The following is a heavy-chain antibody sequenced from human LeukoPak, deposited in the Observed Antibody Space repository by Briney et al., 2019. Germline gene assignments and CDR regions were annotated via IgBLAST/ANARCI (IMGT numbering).Heavy chain of an antibody. J-gene: IGHJ6*02. Sequence: PSETLSLTCTVSGGSVSSYYWSWIRQPPGKGLEWIGYIYYSGSTNYNPSLKSRVTISVDPSKNQFSLKLSSVTAADTAVYHCARDNWNYGSSMDVWGQGTTVTVSS. V-gene: IGHV4-59*02. D-gene: IGHD1-7*01. CDR2: IYYSGST. CDR1: GGSVSSYY. CDR3: ARDNWNYGSSMDV.